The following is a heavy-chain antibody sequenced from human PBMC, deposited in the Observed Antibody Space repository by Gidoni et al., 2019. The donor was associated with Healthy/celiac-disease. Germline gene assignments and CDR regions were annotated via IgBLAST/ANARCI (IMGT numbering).Heavy chain of an antibody. V-gene: IGHV3-11*04. CDR3: ARDSWVRGGRDY. D-gene: IGHD3-10*01. J-gene: IGHJ4*02. CDR1: GFTFSDYY. CDR2: IRSSSTI. Sequence: VQLLASGGGLVKPGGSLRPSCAASGFTFSDYYMNWVRQGPGKGLEWVSSIRSSSTIYYADSVKGRVTISRDNAKNSLYLQMNSLRAEDTAVYYCARDSWVRGGRDYWGQGTLVTVSS.